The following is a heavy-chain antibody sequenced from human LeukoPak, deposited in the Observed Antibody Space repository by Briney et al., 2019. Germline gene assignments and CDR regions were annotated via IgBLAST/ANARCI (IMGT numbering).Heavy chain of an antibody. CDR2: INPNGGST. D-gene: IGHD2-2*01. V-gene: IGHV1-46*01. Sequence: ASGKVSRKASGYTFTPYYILGLRQAPGQGLEWMGIINPNGGSTTYAQTFQGRVAMTRATSTSTVYMELSSLGSEDTAVYFCARRVYCSSSSCSHFDYWGQGTPGTVSS. CDR3: ARRVYCSSSSCSHFDY. CDR1: GYTFTPYY. J-gene: IGHJ4*02.